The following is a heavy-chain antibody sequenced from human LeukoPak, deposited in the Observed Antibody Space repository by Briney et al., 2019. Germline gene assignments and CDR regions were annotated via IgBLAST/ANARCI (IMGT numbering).Heavy chain of an antibody. CDR1: GYTFTSYD. J-gene: IGHJ5*02. CDR2: MNPNSGNT. Sequence: ASVKVSCKASGYTFTSYDINWVRQATGQGLEWMGWMNPNSGNTGYAQKFQGRVTITRNTSISTAYMELSSLRSEDTAVYYCARGQAARLSDNNWFDPWGQGTLVTVSS. D-gene: IGHD6-6*01. V-gene: IGHV1-8*03. CDR3: ARGQAARLSDNNWFDP.